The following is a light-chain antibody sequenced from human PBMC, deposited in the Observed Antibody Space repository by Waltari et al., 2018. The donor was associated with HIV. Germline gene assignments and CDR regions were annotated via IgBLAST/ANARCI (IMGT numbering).Light chain of an antibody. Sequence: QSALTQPASVSASPGQSISISCTGTNSDVGGYNYVSWYQQHPGKAPKLMIYDVSNRPSGVSNRFSGSKSGNTASLTSSGLQAEDEADYYCSSFTSSSPVYVFGTGTKVTVL. CDR1: NSDVGGYNY. CDR2: DVS. V-gene: IGLV2-14*03. CDR3: SSFTSSSPVYV. J-gene: IGLJ1*01.